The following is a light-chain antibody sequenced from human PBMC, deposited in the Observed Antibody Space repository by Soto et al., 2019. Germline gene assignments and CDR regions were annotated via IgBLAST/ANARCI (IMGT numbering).Light chain of an antibody. CDR2: ANI. CDR1: SSNIGAGYD. J-gene: IGLJ1*01. CDR3: QSYDSSPSGYV. V-gene: IGLV1-40*01. Sequence: QSVLTQPPSVSGAPGQRVTISCTGSSSNIGAGYDVHWYQQLPGTAPKLLIYANINRPAGVPDRFSGSKSGTSASLDLTGLQAEDEADYYCQSYDSSPSGYVFGTGTKLTVL.